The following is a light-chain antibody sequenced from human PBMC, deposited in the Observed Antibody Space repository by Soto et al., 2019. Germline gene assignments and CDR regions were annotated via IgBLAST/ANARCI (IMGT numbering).Light chain of an antibody. CDR1: SSDVGAYNY. CDR2: EVT. CDR3: TSYSSSSPVL. V-gene: IGLV2-14*01. J-gene: IGLJ2*01. Sequence: QSALTQPASVSGSLGQSITISCTGTSSDVGAYNYVSWYQQHPDKPPKLLIFEVTNRPSGVSGRFSGSKSGITASLSISGLQPEDEADYYCTSYSSSSPVLFGGGTKLTVL.